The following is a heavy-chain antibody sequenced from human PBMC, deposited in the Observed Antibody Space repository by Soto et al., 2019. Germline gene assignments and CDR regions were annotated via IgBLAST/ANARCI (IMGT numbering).Heavy chain of an antibody. CDR1: GFSLSTSGVG. CDR3: AHRRLHCSGGSCYSLPFDY. CDR2: IYWDDDK. J-gene: IGHJ4*02. V-gene: IGHV2-5*02. Sequence: SGPTLVNPTQTLTLTCTFSGFSLSTSGVGVGWIRQPPGKALEWLALIYWDDDKRYSPSLQSRVTITKDTSKNQVVLTMTNMEPVDTATYFCAHRRLHCSGGSCYSLPFDYLGQGTLVTVSS. D-gene: IGHD2-15*01.